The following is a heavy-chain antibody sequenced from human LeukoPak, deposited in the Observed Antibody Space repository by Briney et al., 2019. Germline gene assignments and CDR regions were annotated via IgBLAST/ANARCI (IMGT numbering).Heavy chain of an antibody. Sequence: SETLPLTCTVSGGSISSHYWSWVRQPPGKGPEWIGYIYNSGTTDYNPSLKRRVTISVNTSKSQLSLRLGSVTAADTAVYYCARLATVTSDYWGQGTLVTVSS. CDR3: ARLATVTSDY. V-gene: IGHV4-59*08. D-gene: IGHD4-17*01. CDR1: GGSISSHY. J-gene: IGHJ4*02. CDR2: IYNSGTT.